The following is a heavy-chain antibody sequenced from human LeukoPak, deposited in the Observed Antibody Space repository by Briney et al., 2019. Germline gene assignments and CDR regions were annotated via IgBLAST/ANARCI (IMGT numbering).Heavy chain of an antibody. CDR1: GYTFPSYF. CDR2: ISAYNGNT. D-gene: IGHD3-22*01. CDR3: ARGHYYDSSGYYLSWFDP. J-gene: IGHJ5*02. Sequence: ASVKVSCKASGYTFPSYFMHWVRQAPGQGLEWMGWISAYNGNTNYAQKLQGRVTMTTDTSTSTAYMELRSLRSDDTAVYYCARGHYYDSSGYYLSWFDPWGQGTLVTVSS. V-gene: IGHV1-18*04.